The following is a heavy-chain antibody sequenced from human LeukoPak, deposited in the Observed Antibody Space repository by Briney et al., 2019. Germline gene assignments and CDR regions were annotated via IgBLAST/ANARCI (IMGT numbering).Heavy chain of an antibody. V-gene: IGHV1-8*01. Sequence: ASVKVSCKASGYTFTSYDISWVRQATGQGLEWMGWMNPNSGNTGYAQKFQGRVTMTRNTSISTAYMELSSLRSEDTAVYYCARGMGNYYYYGMDVWGQGTTVTVSS. CDR2: MNPNSGNT. CDR3: ARGMGNYYYYGMDV. J-gene: IGHJ6*02. D-gene: IGHD6-13*01. CDR1: GYTFTSYD.